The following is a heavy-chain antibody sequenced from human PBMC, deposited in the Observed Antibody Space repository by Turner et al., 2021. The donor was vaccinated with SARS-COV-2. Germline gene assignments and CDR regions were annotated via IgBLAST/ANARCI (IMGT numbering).Heavy chain of an antibody. CDR3: AKRGHCSSIACLLES. J-gene: IGHJ5*02. CDR2: ISGSGTTI. D-gene: IGHD2-2*01. CDR1: GFTFSTYA. Sequence: EVKLLESGGGLVQPGESLRLSCAASGFTFSTYAMSWVRQATGKGLEWVSIISGSGTTIYDADSVKGRFTISRDNSKNTVYLQMNSLRAEDTALYYCAKRGHCSSIACLLESWGQGTLVTVSS. V-gene: IGHV3-23*01.